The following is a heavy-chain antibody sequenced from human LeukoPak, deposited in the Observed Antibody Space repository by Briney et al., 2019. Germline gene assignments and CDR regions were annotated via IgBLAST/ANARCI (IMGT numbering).Heavy chain of an antibody. J-gene: IGHJ4*02. CDR2: ISSNGGST. V-gene: IGHV3-64*01. CDR1: GFTFSSYA. CDR3: ARVWYLDYDILTGPFDH. D-gene: IGHD3-9*01. Sequence: GGSLRLSCAASGFTFSSYAMHWVRQAPGKGLEYVSAISSNGGSTYYANSVKGRFTISRDNSKNTLYLQMGSLRAEDMAVYYCARVWYLDYDILTGPFDHWGQGTLVTVSS.